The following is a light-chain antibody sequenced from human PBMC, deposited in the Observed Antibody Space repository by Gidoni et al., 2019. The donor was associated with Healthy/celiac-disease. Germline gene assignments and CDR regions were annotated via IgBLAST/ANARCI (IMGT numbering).Light chain of an antibody. J-gene: IGKJ1*01. CDR3: QQSYSTPWT. V-gene: IGKV1-39*01. Sequence: DITMTQYPSSLSASVGDRVTITCRASQSISSYLNWYQQKPGKAPKLLIYAASSLQSGVPSRFSGSGSGTDFTLTISSLQPEDFATYYCQQSYSTPWTFGQGTKVEIK. CDR1: QSISSY. CDR2: AAS.